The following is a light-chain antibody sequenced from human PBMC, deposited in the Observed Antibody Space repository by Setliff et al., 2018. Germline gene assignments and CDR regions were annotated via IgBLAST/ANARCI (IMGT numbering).Light chain of an antibody. CDR1: QSVSSSY. Sequence: EIVLTQSPGTLSLSPGGRATLSCRASQSVSSSYLAWYQQKPGQAPRLLIYGASSRATGIPDRFSGSGSGTDFTLTISRLEPEDFAVYYCQQYGSSRITFGPGTRLEIK. V-gene: IGKV3-20*01. CDR3: QQYGSSRIT. CDR2: GAS. J-gene: IGKJ5*01.